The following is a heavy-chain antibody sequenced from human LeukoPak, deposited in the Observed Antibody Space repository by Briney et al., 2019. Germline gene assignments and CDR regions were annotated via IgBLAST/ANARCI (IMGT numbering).Heavy chain of an antibody. CDR1: GFTFSTYA. J-gene: IGHJ1*01. CDR3: AEDPRQHQYCSSTSCYPGGYFQH. Sequence: PGGSLRLSCAASGFTFSTYAMSWVRQIPGKGLEWVSAISGSDDGTYYADSVKGRFTISRDNSKNTLYLQMNSLRAEDTAVYYCAEDPRQHQYCSSTSCYPGGYFQHWGQGTLVTVSS. CDR2: ISGSDDGT. V-gene: IGHV3-23*01. D-gene: IGHD2-2*01.